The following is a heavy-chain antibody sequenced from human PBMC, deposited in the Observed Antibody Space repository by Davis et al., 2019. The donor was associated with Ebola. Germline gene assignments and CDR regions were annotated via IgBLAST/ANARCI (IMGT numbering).Heavy chain of an antibody. CDR3: ARVKYSSGWIFDY. Sequence: SDTLSLTCTVSGGSISSGGYYWSWIRQHPGKGLEWIGYIYYSGSTNYNPSLKSRVTISVDTSKNQFSLKLSSVTAADTAVYYCARVKYSSGWIFDYWGQGTLVTVSS. J-gene: IGHJ4*02. V-gene: IGHV4-61*08. CDR2: IYYSGST. D-gene: IGHD6-19*01. CDR1: GGSISSGGYY.